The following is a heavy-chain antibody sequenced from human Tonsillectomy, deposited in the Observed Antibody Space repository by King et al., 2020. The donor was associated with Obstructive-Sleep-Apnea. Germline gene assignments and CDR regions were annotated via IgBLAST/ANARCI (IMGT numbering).Heavy chain of an antibody. Sequence: VQLVESGGGLVQPGGSLRLSCAASGFTFSSYAMGWVRQAPGKGLEWVSAISGSGSSTYYADPVKGRFTISRDNPKNTFFLQMNSLRTEDTAIYSCAKDGYNRAEAEYFQHWGQGTLVTVSS. CDR2: ISGSGSST. CDR1: GFTFSSYA. J-gene: IGHJ1*01. CDR3: AKDGYNRAEAEYFQH. V-gene: IGHV3-23*04. D-gene: IGHD5-12*01.